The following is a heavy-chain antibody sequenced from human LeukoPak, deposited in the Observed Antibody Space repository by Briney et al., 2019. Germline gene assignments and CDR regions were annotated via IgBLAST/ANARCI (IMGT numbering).Heavy chain of an antibody. D-gene: IGHD3-10*01. Sequence: GGSLRLSCAASGFTFSTSAMTWVRQAPGKRLEWVSAISGSGGTTYYADSVKGRFTISRDNSKNTLYLQMNSLRAEDTAVYYCVESPSGKAQLGYWGQGTLVTVSS. V-gene: IGHV3-23*01. J-gene: IGHJ4*02. CDR1: GFTFSTSA. CDR2: ISGSGGTT. CDR3: VESPSGKAQLGY.